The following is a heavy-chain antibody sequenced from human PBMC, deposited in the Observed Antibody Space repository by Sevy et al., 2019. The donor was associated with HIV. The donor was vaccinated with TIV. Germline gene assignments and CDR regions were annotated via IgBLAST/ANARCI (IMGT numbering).Heavy chain of an antibody. CDR3: ARDKHTAMVHHFDY. V-gene: IGHV1-18*01. CDR1: GYTFTSYG. D-gene: IGHD5-18*01. J-gene: IGHJ4*02. CDR2: ISAYNGNT. Sequence: ASVKVSCKASGYTFTSYGISWVRQAPGQGLEWMGWISAYNGNTNYAQKLQGTVTMTTDTSTSTAYMELRSLRSDDTAVYYCARDKHTAMVHHFDYWGQGTLVTVSS.